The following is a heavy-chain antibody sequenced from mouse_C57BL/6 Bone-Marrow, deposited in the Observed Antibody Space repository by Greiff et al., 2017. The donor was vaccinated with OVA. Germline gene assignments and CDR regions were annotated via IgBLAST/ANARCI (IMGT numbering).Heavy chain of an antibody. Sequence: EVQRVESGAELVRPGASVKLSCTASGFNITDDYMHWVKLRPEQGLEWIGWIDPENGDTEYASKFQGKATITADTSSNTAYLQLSSLTSEDTAVYYCTTKGYGSYFDYWGQGTTLTVSS. CDR3: TTKGYGSYFDY. D-gene: IGHD1-1*01. V-gene: IGHV14-4*01. CDR2: IDPENGDT. CDR1: GFNITDDY. J-gene: IGHJ2*01.